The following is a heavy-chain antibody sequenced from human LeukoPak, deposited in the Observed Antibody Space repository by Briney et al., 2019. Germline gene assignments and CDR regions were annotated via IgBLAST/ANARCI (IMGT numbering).Heavy chain of an antibody. J-gene: IGHJ3*02. CDR3: AKLRGPRGNLDAFDI. D-gene: IGHD1-14*01. CDR2: LNPSDDTI. CDR1: GFTFNIYA. Sequence: GGSLRLSCAASGFTFNIYAMSWVRQAPGKGLEWVSGLNPSDDTIAYADSVKGRFTISRDNSKNTLYLEINSLRAEDTAVYYCAKLRGPRGNLDAFDIWGQGTMVTVSS. V-gene: IGHV3-23*01.